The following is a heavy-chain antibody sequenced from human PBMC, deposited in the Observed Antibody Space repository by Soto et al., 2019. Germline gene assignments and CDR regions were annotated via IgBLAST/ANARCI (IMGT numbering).Heavy chain of an antibody. CDR1: GGSISTSSYY. D-gene: IGHD5-12*01. CDR2: IYYSGST. Sequence: SETLSLTCTVSGGSISTSSYYWGWIRQPPGKGLEWIGSIYYSGSTYYNPSRKSRVTISVDTSKNQFSLKLSSVTAADTAVYYCARQSYDGQFSPYWFDPWGQGALVTVSS. CDR3: ARQSYDGQFSPYWFDP. V-gene: IGHV4-39*01. J-gene: IGHJ5*02.